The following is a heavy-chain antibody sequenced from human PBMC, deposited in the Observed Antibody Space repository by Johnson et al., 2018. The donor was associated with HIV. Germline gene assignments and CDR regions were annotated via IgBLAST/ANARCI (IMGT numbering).Heavy chain of an antibody. CDR3: AKDRTKDYGDYSGDAFDI. CDR1: GFTFDDSA. CDR2: ISWNSGSI. V-gene: IGHV3-9*01. Sequence: VQLVESGGGLVQPGRSLRLSCAASGFTFDDSAMHWVRQAPGKGLEWVSSISWNSGSIGYADSVKGRFTISSDHAKNSLYLQMNSLRAEDTALYYCAKDRTKDYGDYSGDAFDIWGQGTMVTVSS. D-gene: IGHD4-17*01. J-gene: IGHJ3*02.